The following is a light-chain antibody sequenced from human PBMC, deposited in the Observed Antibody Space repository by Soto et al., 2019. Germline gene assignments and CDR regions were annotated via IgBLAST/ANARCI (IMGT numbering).Light chain of an antibody. CDR2: GAS. J-gene: IGKJ4*01. V-gene: IGKV1-9*01. Sequence: DVQMTQSPSSLSASIGDRVTLTCRASQNIAEFLNWYQVKSDKGPKLLISGASTLQSGVPSRFSGSGSGTEFTLTISSLQPEDFATYSCQQLHSWGVTFGGGTKVEIK. CDR3: QQLHSWGVT. CDR1: QNIAEF.